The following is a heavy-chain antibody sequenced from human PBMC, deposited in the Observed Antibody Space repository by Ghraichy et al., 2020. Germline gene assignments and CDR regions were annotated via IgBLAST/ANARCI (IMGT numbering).Heavy chain of an antibody. CDR1: GYTFTSYA. CDR2: INAGNGNT. CDR3: ARGIAVAGRGEGFYYYGMDV. D-gene: IGHD6-19*01. Sequence: ASVKVSCKASGYTFTSYAMHWVRQAPGQRLEWMGWINAGNGNTKYSQKFQGRVTITRDTSASTAYMELSSLRSEDTAVYYCARGIAVAGRGEGFYYYGMDVWGQGTTVTVSS. J-gene: IGHJ6*02. V-gene: IGHV1-3*01.